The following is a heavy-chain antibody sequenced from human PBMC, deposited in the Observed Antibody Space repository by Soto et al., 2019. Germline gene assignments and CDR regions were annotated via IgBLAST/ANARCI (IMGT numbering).Heavy chain of an antibody. CDR1: GGSISKLCYY. J-gene: IGHJ5*02. CDR3: APEKPLRWFDP. Sequence: ILAVSYPVAGGSISKLCYYILWLHTPPGKCLEWIGYIYYSGNTYYNPSLKSRVTISVDTSKNQFSLKLSSVTAADTAVYYCAPEKPLRWFDPWGQRPLVTVSS. D-gene: IGHD3-10*01. CDR2: IYYSGNT. V-gene: IGHV4-30-4*08.